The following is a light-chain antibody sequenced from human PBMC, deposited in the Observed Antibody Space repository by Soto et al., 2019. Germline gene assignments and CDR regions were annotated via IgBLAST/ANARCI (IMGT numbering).Light chain of an antibody. V-gene: IGLV2-14*01. CDR1: SSDVGGYNY. CDR3: SSYTSSSNV. CDR2: DVS. J-gene: IGLJ1*01. Sequence: QSALTQPASVSGSPGQSITISCTGTSSDVGGYNYVSWYQQHPGKAPKLMIYDVSNRPSGVSNRFSGSKSGNTASLTISGLQAEDEADYYCSSYTSSSNVFGTGTKLTFL.